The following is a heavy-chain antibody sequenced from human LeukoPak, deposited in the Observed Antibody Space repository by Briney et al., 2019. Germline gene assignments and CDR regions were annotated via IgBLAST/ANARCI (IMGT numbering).Heavy chain of an antibody. CDR3: SRDRHCIGSTCYGL. CDR2: IKQDGSEK. J-gene: IGHJ4*02. D-gene: IGHD2-2*01. Sequence: GGSPRLSCAASGFTFSSYWMSWVRQAPGKGLEWVANIKQDGSEKYYVDSVKGRFTISRDNAKNSLYLQMNSLRAEDTAVYYCSRDRHCIGSTCYGLWGQGTRVTVSS. V-gene: IGHV3-7*01. CDR1: GFTFSSYW.